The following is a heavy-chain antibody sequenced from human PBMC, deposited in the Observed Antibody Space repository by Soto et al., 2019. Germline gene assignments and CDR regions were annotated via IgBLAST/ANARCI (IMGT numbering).Heavy chain of an antibody. J-gene: IGHJ4*02. CDR2: IYYSGST. Sequence: SETLSLTCTVYGGSISSGGYYWSWIRQHPGKGLEWIGYIYYSGSTYYNPSLKSRVTISVDTSKNQFSLKLSSVTAADTAVYYCARVLNWEIFDYWGQGTLVTVSS. CDR1: GGSISSGGYY. V-gene: IGHV4-31*03. CDR3: ARVLNWEIFDY. D-gene: IGHD1-1*01.